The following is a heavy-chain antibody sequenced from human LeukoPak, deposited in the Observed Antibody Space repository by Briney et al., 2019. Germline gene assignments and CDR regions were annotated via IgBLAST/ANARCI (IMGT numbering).Heavy chain of an antibody. CDR2: ISGSGGST. V-gene: IGHV3-23*01. J-gene: IGHJ4*02. D-gene: IGHD3-10*01. CDR1: GFTFRSCA. Sequence: GGSLRLSCAASGFTFRSCAMSWFRQAPGKGLEWVSAISGSGGSTYHADSAKGRFTISRDNSKNMLYLQLNSLRAEDTAVYYCAKDPLVRGATYDYWGQGTLVTVSS. CDR3: AKDPLVRGATYDY.